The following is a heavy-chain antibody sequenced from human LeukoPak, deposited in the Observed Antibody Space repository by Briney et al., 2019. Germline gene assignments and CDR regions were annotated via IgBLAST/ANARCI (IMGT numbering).Heavy chain of an antibody. CDR3: APRASDDSEGY. D-gene: IGHD3-3*01. CDR1: GGSFSGYY. J-gene: IGHJ4*02. CDR2: INHSGST. Sequence: SETLSLTCAVYGGSFSGYYWSWIRQPPGKGLEWIGEINHSGSTNYNPSLKMRVTISVDASKDQLSLKLSSVTAADAAVYYGAPRASDDSEGYWGQGTLDTVSS. V-gene: IGHV4-34*01.